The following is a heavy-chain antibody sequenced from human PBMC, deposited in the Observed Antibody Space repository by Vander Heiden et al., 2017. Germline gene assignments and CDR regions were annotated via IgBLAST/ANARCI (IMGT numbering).Heavy chain of an antibody. CDR2: FDPEDGET. D-gene: IGHD3-3*01. CDR3: ATEGITIFGGVKTYYGMDV. CDR1: GYTLTDLS. Sequence: QVQLVQSGAEVKKPGASVKVSCKVSGYTLTDLSMHWVRQAPGKGLEWMGGFDPEDGETIYAQKFQGRVTMTEDTSTDTAYMELSSLRSEDTAVYYCATEGITIFGGVKTYYGMDVWGQGTTVTVSS. V-gene: IGHV1-24*01. J-gene: IGHJ6*02.